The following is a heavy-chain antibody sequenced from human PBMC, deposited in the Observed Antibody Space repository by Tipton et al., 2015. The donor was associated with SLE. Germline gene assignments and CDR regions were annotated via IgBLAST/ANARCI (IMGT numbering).Heavy chain of an antibody. CDR3: ARESNYDFWSGMNYYFYFMDV. V-gene: IGHV4-39*07. CDR1: GGSVSSSNQY. Sequence: TLSLTCFVSGGSVSSSNQYWGWMRQTPGKGLEWIGSIFNGWNTYYNPPLKSRVTISVDTSKNQFSLKVSSVTAADTAVYYCARESNYDFWSGMNYYFYFMDVWGKGTTVTVSS. J-gene: IGHJ6*03. D-gene: IGHD3-3*01. CDR2: IFNGWNT.